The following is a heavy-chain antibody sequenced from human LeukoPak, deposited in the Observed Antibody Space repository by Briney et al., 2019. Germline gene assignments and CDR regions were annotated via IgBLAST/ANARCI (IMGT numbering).Heavy chain of an antibody. J-gene: IGHJ4*02. Sequence: KPGGSLRLSCAASGFTFSTYYMTWIRQAPGKGLEWVSYISSSANIFHYADSVQGRFTISRDNGKNPLYLQMNSLRAEDTAVYYCARDFGQWQLNGGYYFDYWGQGTLVTVSS. D-gene: IGHD1-26*01. CDR3: ARDFGQWQLNGGYYFDY. CDR2: ISSSANIF. V-gene: IGHV3-11*04. CDR1: GFTFSTYY.